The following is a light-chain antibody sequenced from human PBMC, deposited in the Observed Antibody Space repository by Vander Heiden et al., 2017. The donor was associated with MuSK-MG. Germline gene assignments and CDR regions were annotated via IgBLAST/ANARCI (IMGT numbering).Light chain of an antibody. CDR3: QAWDSSTVV. Sequence: SYELPLPPSLSVSPGQTASITCSGDKLGDKYACWYQQKPGQSPVLVIYQDSKRPSGIPERFSGSNSGNTATLTISGTQAMDEADYYCQAWDSSTVVFGGGTKLTVL. CDR1: KLGDKY. CDR2: QDS. J-gene: IGLJ2*01. V-gene: IGLV3-1*01.